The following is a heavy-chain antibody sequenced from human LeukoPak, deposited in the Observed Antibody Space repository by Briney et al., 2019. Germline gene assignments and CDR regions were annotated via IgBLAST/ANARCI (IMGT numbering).Heavy chain of an antibody. CDR1: GGSISSYY. J-gene: IGHJ4*02. D-gene: IGHD3-3*01. CDR2: IYYSGST. V-gene: IGHV4-59*01. CDR3: ARLSVPGDYDFWSGYLGGYYFDY. Sequence: SETLSLTCTVSGGSISSYYWSWIRQPPGKGLEWIGYIYYSGSTNYNPSLKSRVTISVDTSKNQFSLKLSSVTAADTAVYYCARLSVPGDYDFWSGYLGGYYFDYWGQGTLVTVSS.